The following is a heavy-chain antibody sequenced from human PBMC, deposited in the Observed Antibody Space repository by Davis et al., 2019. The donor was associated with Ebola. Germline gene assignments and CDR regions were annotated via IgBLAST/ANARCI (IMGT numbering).Heavy chain of an antibody. V-gene: IGHV4-39*01. CDR3: ASSSSGWYGDYFDY. J-gene: IGHJ4*02. D-gene: IGHD6-19*01. Sequence: WVRQPPGKGLEWIGSIYYSGSTYYNPSLKSRVTISVDTSKNQFSLKLSSVTAADTAVYYCASSSSGWYGDYFDYWGQGTLVTVSS. CDR2: IYYSGST.